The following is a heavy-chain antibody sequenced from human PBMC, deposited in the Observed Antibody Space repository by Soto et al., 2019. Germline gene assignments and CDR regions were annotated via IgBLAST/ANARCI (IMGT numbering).Heavy chain of an antibody. CDR1: GFTFSSYA. CDR3: AKVMLGWELHSGFDY. D-gene: IGHD1-26*01. Sequence: GGSLRLSCAASGFTFSSYAMSWVHQAPGKGLEWVSAISGSGGSTYYADSVKGRFTISRDNSKNTLYLQMNSLRAEDTAIYYCAKVMLGWELHSGFDYWGQGTLVTVSS. V-gene: IGHV3-23*01. J-gene: IGHJ4*02. CDR2: ISGSGGST.